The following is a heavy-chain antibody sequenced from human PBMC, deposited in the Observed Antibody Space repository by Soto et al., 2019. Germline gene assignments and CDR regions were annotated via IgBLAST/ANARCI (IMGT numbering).Heavy chain of an antibody. Sequence: ASVKVSCKVSGYTLTELSMHWVRQAPGKGLEWMGGFDPEDGETIYAQKFQGRITMTEDTSTHTAYMEESSLRSDDTAVYYCATAQTRYYYGSGRRFYYYYYYYMDVWGKGTTVTVSS. J-gene: IGHJ6*03. V-gene: IGHV1-24*01. CDR3: ATAQTRYYYGSGRRFYYYYYYYMDV. D-gene: IGHD3-10*01. CDR1: GYTLTELS. CDR2: FDPEDGET.